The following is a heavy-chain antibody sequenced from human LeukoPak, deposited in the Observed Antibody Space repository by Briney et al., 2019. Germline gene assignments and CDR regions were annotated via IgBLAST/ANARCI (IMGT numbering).Heavy chain of an antibody. CDR3: AKDCGGTKWELGRDYFDY. CDR2: ISYDGSNK. CDR1: GFTFSTYG. J-gene: IGHJ4*02. Sequence: GRSLRLSCAASGFTFSTYGMHWVRQAPGKGLEWVAVISYDGSNKFYADSVKGRSTISRDNSKNTLYLQMNSLRAEDTAVYYCAKDCGGTKWELGRDYFDYWGQGTLVTVSS. D-gene: IGHD1-26*01. V-gene: IGHV3-30*18.